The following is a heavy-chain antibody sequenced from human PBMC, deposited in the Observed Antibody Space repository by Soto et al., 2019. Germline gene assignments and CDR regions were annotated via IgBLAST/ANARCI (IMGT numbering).Heavy chain of an antibody. CDR2: ISWNSGSI. V-gene: IGHV3-9*01. J-gene: IGHJ4*02. D-gene: IGHD2-21*01. Sequence: EVQLVESGGGLVQPGRSLRLSCAASGFTFDDYAMHWVRQAPGKGLEWVSGISWNSGSIGYADSVKGRFTISRDNAKNSLYLQMNSLRAEDTALYYCANDQYCGGDCYPGGVDYWGQGTLVTVSS. CDR3: ANDQYCGGDCYPGGVDY. CDR1: GFTFDDYA.